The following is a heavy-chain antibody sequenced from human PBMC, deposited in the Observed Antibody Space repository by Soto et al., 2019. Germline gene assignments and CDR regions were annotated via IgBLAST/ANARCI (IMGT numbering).Heavy chain of an antibody. J-gene: IGHJ6*02. CDR2: ISYDGSNK. CDR3: AREPPHTSLKGELYYYYYGMDV. CDR1: GFTFSSYA. D-gene: IGHD1-7*01. V-gene: IGHV3-30-3*01. Sequence: QVQLVESGGGVVQPGRSLRLSCAASGFTFSSYAMHWVRQAPGKGLEWVAVISYDGSNKYYADSVKGRFTISRDNSKNTLYLQMNSLRAEDTAVYYCAREPPHTSLKGELYYYYYGMDVWGQGTKVTVSS.